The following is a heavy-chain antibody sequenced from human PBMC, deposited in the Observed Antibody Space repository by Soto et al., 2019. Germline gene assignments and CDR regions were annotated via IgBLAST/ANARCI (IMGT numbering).Heavy chain of an antibody. V-gene: IGHV4-39*01. CDR2: IYYSGST. Sequence: QLQLQESGPGLVKPSETLSLTCTVSGGSISSSSFHWGWIRQPPGKGLEWIGSIYYSGSTYYSPSLKSRVTRSVDTSKNQVPLKRSSVTAAGTAVYYCARRERAAGTDWWFDPWGQGTLVTVSS. J-gene: IGHJ5*02. D-gene: IGHD6-13*01. CDR3: ARRERAAGTDWWFDP. CDR1: GGSISSSSFH.